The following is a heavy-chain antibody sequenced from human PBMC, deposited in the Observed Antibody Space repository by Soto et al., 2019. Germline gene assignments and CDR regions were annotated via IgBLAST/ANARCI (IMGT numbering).Heavy chain of an antibody. Sequence: GPSVKVSCTASGGTFSSYAISWVRQAPGQGLEWMGGIIPIFGTANYAQKFQGRVTITADKSTSTAYMELSSLRSEDTAVYYCARFCGDGGDCYSGDAFDIWGQGTMVTVSS. CDR2: IIPIFGTA. J-gene: IGHJ3*02. V-gene: IGHV1-69*06. D-gene: IGHD2-21*02. CDR1: GGTFSSYA. CDR3: ARFCGDGGDCYSGDAFDI.